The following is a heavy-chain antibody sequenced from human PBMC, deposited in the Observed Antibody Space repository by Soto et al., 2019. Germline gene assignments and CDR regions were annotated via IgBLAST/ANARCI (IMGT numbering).Heavy chain of an antibody. CDR3: ASDKMVRGVIDFDY. CDR1: GYTFTSYG. Sequence: VKVSCKASGYTFTSYGISWVRQAPGQGLEWMGWISAYNGNTNYAQKLQGRVTMTTDTSTSTAYMELRSLRSDDTAVYYCASDKMVRGVIDFDYWGQGTLVTVSS. D-gene: IGHD3-10*01. V-gene: IGHV1-18*04. CDR2: ISAYNGNT. J-gene: IGHJ4*02.